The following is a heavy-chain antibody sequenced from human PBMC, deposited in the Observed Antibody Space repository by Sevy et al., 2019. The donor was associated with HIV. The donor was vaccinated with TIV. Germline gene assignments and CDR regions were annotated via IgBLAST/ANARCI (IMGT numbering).Heavy chain of an antibody. D-gene: IGHD3-10*01. Sequence: GGSLRLSCASSGFTFSSYAMHWVRQGPGKGLEAVAVISYDAKVKFYADSVKGRFTISRDNSKNTLDLQMNSLREEDTAVDYWAGERGECTRNGSPLDYWGQGTLVTVSS. CDR3: AGERGECTRNGSPLDY. CDR2: ISYDAKVK. J-gene: IGHJ4*02. CDR1: GFTFSSYA. V-gene: IGHV3-30*04.